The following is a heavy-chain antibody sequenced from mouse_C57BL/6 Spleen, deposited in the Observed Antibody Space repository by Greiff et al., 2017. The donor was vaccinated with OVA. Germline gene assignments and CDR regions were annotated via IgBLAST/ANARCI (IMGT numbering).Heavy chain of an antibody. CDR1: GYTFTDYY. J-gene: IGHJ2*01. Sequence: EVQLQQSGPELVKPGASVKISCKASGYTFTDYYMNWVKQSHGKSLEWIGDINPNNGGTSYNQKFKGKATLTVDKSSSTAYMELRSLTSEDSAVYYCAREGNLYYFDYWGQGTTLTVSS. CDR2: INPNNGGT. V-gene: IGHV1-26*01. D-gene: IGHD2-1*01. CDR3: AREGNLYYFDY.